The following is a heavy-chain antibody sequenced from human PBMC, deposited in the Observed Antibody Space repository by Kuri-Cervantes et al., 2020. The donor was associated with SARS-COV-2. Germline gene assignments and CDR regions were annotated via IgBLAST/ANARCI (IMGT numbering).Heavy chain of an antibody. CDR2: IFHTGSN. D-gene: IGHD3-10*01. J-gene: IGHJ5*02. CDR3: ATKPFGEHWFDP. CDR1: GASMSDPMSHYY. V-gene: IGHV4-61*01. Sequence: SETLSLTCTVSGASMSDPMSHYYWNWIRLTPGKGLEWIGYIFHTGSNSQNPSLKSRVTISLDTSKNQFSLSLNSVTPADTAVYYCATKPFGEHWFDPWGQGILVTVSS.